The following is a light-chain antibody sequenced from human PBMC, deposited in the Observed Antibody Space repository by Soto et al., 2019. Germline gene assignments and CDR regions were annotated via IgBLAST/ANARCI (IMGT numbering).Light chain of an antibody. Sequence: QSALTQPASVSGSPGQSITISCTGTSSDIGGYNYVSWYQQHPGKAPKLMISEVSNRPSGVSNRFSGSKSGNTASLTISGLQAEDEADYYCSSYTSRSTHVFGTGTKLTVL. CDR2: EVS. J-gene: IGLJ1*01. CDR1: SSDIGGYNY. CDR3: SSYTSRSTHV. V-gene: IGLV2-14*01.